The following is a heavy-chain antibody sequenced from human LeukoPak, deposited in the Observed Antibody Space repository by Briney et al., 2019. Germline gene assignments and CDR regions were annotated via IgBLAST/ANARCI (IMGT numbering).Heavy chain of an antibody. CDR2: IRTDGTST. V-gene: IGHV3-74*01. CDR1: GFSFSYYW. D-gene: IGHD2-15*01. CDR3: ARDFGGSGDV. J-gene: IGHJ6*04. Sequence: PGGSLRLSCAASGFSFSYYWMHWVRQAPGKGLVWVARIRTDGTSTSYADSVKGRFTISRDNAKNTLYLQMNSLRAEDTAVYYCARDFGGSGDVWGKGTTVTVSS.